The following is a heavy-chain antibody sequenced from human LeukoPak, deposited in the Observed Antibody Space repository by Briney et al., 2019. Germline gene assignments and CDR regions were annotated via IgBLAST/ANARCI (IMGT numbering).Heavy chain of an antibody. CDR2: ISYDGSSK. Sequence: GGSLRLSCAASGYTFSTYTMQWVRQAPGKGLEWVAVISYDGSSKYYADSVKGRYTISRDNSKNTLYPQMNSLRAEDTAVYYCARGFHNTYYNAWRSLLDYWGQGTLVTVSS. CDR3: ARGFHNTYYNAWRSLLDY. CDR1: GYTFSTYT. V-gene: IGHV3-30-3*01. D-gene: IGHD3-10*01. J-gene: IGHJ4*02.